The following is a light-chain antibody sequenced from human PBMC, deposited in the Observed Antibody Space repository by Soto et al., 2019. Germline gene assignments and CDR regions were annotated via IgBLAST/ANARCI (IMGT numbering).Light chain of an antibody. CDR1: QSAGNF. V-gene: IGKV3-20*01. CDR3: QHYGTSPEVT. J-gene: IGKJ5*01. Sequence: EIVMTQSPATLSVSPGETASLSCRASQSAGNFLAWYQQKPGQAPRLLMHGASSRATGIPDRFSGSGSGADFTLTISRVEPEDFAVYYCQHYGTSPEVTFGQGTRLEIK. CDR2: GAS.